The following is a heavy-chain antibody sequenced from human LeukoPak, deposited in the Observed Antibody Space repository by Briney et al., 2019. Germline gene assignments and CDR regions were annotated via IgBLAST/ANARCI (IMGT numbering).Heavy chain of an antibody. CDR3: AKDNLVSSLDY. CDR2: ISSSSSYI. Sequence: GGSLRLSCAVSGFTFSSYSMNWVRQAPGKALEWVSSISSSSSYIYYADSVKGRFTISRDNAKNTLYLQMNSLRAEDTAVYYCAKDNLVSSLDYWGQGTLVTVSS. V-gene: IGHV3-21*01. J-gene: IGHJ4*02. D-gene: IGHD2-8*01. CDR1: GFTFSSYS.